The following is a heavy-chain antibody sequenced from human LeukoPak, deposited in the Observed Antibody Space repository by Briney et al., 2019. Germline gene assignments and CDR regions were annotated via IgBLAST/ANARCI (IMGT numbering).Heavy chain of an antibody. Sequence: PGGSLRLSCAASGFTFSLYWMSWVRQAPGKGLEWVAHIDPSGNEIYVDSVKGRFAISRDSAQRSVFLQMNNLRDEVTAVYYCARADWGSFDHWGQGALVTVSS. V-gene: IGHV3-7*01. J-gene: IGHJ4*02. CDR3: ARADWGSFDH. D-gene: IGHD3-16*01. CDR2: IDPSGNE. CDR1: GFTFSLYW.